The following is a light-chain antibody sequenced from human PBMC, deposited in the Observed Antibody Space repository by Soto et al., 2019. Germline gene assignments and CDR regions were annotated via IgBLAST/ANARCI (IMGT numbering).Light chain of an antibody. CDR1: QDITNY. CDR2: DAS. Sequence: DIQMTQSPSSLSASVGDRVTITCQASQDITNYLNWYQQKPGRAPKVLIHDASNLEPGVPSRFSGSGSATHFTFTISSLQPEDVATYYCQQYENLPLTFGGGTKVEIK. CDR3: QQYENLPLT. J-gene: IGKJ4*01. V-gene: IGKV1-33*01.